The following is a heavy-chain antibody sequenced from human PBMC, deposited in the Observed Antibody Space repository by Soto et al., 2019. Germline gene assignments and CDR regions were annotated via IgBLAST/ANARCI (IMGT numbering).Heavy chain of an antibody. V-gene: IGHV4-39*01. CDR1: GGSISSSSYY. D-gene: IGHD6-13*01. CDR2: IYYSGST. Sequence: SETLSLTCTVSGGSISSSSYYWGWIRQPPGKGLEWIGSIYYSGSTYYNPSLKSRVTISVDTSKNQFSLKLNSVSAADTAVYYCATSGRSTWYRGWFDPWGQGTLVTVSS. J-gene: IGHJ5*02. CDR3: ATSGRSTWYRGWFDP.